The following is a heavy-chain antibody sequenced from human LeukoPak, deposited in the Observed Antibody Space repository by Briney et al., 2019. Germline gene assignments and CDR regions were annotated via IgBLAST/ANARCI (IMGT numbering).Heavy chain of an antibody. CDR3: ARGGDFWSGYYPYDY. CDR1: GGSISSGDYY. Sequence: PSETLSLTCTVSGGSISSGDYYWSWIRQPPGKGLEWIGYIYYSGSTYYNPSLKSRVTISVDTSKNQFSLKLSSVTAADTAVYYCARGGDFWSGYYPYDYWGQGTLVTVSS. J-gene: IGHJ4*02. D-gene: IGHD3-3*01. CDR2: IYYSGST. V-gene: IGHV4-30-4*01.